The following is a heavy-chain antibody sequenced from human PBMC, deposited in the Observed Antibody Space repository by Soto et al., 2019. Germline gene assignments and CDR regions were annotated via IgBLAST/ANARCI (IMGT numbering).Heavy chain of an antibody. CDR3: ARARPLIPVVYDFWSGPHLPYFDY. J-gene: IGHJ4*02. V-gene: IGHV3-7*03. CDR1: GFTLSSYW. Sequence: PGGSLRLSCAASGFTLSSYWMSWVRQAPGKGLEWVANIKQDGSEKYYVDSVKGRFTISRDNAKNSLYLQMNSLRAEDTAVYYCARARPLIPVVYDFWSGPHLPYFDYWGQGTLVTVSS. D-gene: IGHD3-3*01. CDR2: IKQDGSEK.